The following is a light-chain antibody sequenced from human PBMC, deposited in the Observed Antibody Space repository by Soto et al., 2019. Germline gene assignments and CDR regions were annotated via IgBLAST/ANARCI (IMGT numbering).Light chain of an antibody. CDR2: DDN. V-gene: IGLV3-10*01. CDR1: ALPQKY. CDR3: YSTDSSGNQRV. J-gene: IGLJ7*01. Sequence: SYELTQPPSVSVSPGQTARITCSGDALPQKYAFWYQQKSGQAPVLVIYDDNKRPSGIPERFSGSSSGTVATLTISGAQVEDEADYPCYSTDSSGNQRVFGGGTQLTVL.